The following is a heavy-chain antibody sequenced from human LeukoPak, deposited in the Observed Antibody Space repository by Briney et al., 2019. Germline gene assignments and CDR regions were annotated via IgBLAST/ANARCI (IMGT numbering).Heavy chain of an antibody. Sequence: GGSLRLSCVASGFTFSSYTMNWVRQAPGKGLEWASSITSGSYIYYAESLKGRISISRDNAKNSLILQMSSLRADDTAVYYCTRDGRGFYYYYYMDVWGKGTTVTVSS. CDR2: ITSGSYI. V-gene: IGHV3-21*01. D-gene: IGHD1-14*01. CDR1: GFTFSSYT. CDR3: TRDGRGFYYYYYMDV. J-gene: IGHJ6*03.